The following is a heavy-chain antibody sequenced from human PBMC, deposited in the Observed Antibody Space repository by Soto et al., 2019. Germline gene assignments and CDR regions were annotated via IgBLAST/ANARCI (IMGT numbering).Heavy chain of an antibody. D-gene: IGHD5-18*01. CDR3: ARGDGDRYDGHGYLGRH. Sequence: EVQLVESGGGLVQPGESLTLSCAASGFTFSSYWMHWVRQAPGKGLVWVSRINSDGSGTYHADSVKGRLTISRDNDXNXXYLQMNSLRVEDTAVYFCARGDGDRYDGHGYLGRHWGQGTLVTVSS. V-gene: IGHV3-74*01. J-gene: IGHJ4*02. CDR2: INSDGSGT. CDR1: GFTFSSYW.